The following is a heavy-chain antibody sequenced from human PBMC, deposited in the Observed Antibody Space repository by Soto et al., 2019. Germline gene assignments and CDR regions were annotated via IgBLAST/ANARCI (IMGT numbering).Heavy chain of an antibody. D-gene: IGHD5-12*01. J-gene: IGHJ6*03. Sequence: GGSLRLSCAASGFTFSNAWMSWVRQAPGKGLEWVGRIKSKTDGGTTDYAAPVKGRITISRDDSKNTLYLQMNSLKTEATAVYYGTTGGYSAYDWPRRYYYMDVWGKGTTVTVSS. CDR2: IKSKTDGGTT. CDR3: TTGGYSAYDWPRRYYYMDV. V-gene: IGHV3-15*01. CDR1: GFTFSNAW.